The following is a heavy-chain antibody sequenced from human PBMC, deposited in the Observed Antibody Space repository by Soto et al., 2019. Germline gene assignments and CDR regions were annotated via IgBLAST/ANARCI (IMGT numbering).Heavy chain of an antibody. D-gene: IGHD2-2*01. CDR3: ARDFGALDCSNTSCYGGYYYYGMDV. Sequence: ASLVNVSWKSSGDTLSGDVVGCLRKAKGKGLEWMGGIIPVFGTANYAQKFQGRVTITRDTSASTAYMELSSLRSDDTAVYYCARDFGALDCSNTSCYGGYYYYGMDVWGQGTTVTVS. CDR1: GDTLSGDV. V-gene: IGHV1-69*05. CDR2: IIPVFGTA. J-gene: IGHJ6*02.